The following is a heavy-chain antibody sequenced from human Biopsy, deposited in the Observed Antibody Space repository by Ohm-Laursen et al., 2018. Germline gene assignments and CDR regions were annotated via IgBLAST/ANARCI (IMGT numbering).Heavy chain of an antibody. CDR2: IYYSGTT. CDR3: ARDDAVTVIRGLYY. V-gene: IGHV4-59*01. D-gene: IGHD2-21*02. CDR1: GGYISSYH. J-gene: IGHJ4*02. Sequence: SETLSLTCTVSGGYISSYHWNWIRQPPGKGLEWIGYIYYSGTTDYSPSLKSRVTISIDKSKNQFFLKLSSVTAEDTAVYYCARDDAVTVIRGLYYWGQGALVTVSS.